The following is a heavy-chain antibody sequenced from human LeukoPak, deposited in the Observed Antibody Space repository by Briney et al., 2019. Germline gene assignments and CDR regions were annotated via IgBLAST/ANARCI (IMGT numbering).Heavy chain of an antibody. CDR2: ISGGGETT. D-gene: IGHD2-21*01. V-gene: IGHV3-23*01. CDR3: ARAYPHPRSPKFFDD. CDR1: GFTLNNYA. Sequence: GGSLRLSCAASGFTLNNYAMNWVRQAPGKGLEWVSSISGGGETTYYADSAKGRFTISRDNSQNTLYLQMNSLRDEDTAVYFCARAYPHPRSPKFFDDWGQGTLVTVSS. J-gene: IGHJ4*02.